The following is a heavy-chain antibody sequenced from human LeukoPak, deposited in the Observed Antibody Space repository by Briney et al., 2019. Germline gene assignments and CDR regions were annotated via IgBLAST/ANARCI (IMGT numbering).Heavy chain of an antibody. CDR1: VGTFSSYA. D-gene: IGHD6-13*01. Sequence: SVKVSCKASVGTFSSYAISWVRQAPGPGLEWMGRIIPILGIANYAQKFQGRVTITADQSTRTAYMELSSLRSEDTAVYYCARAWRIAAPNDAFDIWGQGTMVTVSS. J-gene: IGHJ3*02. CDR2: IIPILGIA. V-gene: IGHV1-69*04. CDR3: ARAWRIAAPNDAFDI.